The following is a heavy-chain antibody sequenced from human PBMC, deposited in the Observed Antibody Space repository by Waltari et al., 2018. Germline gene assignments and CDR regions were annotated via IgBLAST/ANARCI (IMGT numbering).Heavy chain of an antibody. Sequence: QVQLQESGPGLVKPSETLSLTCTVSGGSISSYYWSWIRQPPGKGLEWIGYIYYSGSTNYNPSLKSRVTISVDTSKNQFSLKLSSVTAADTAVYYCAREDGYLDYWGQGTLVTVSS. J-gene: IGHJ4*02. CDR2: IYYSGST. CDR3: AREDGYLDY. CDR1: GGSISSYY. V-gene: IGHV4-59*01.